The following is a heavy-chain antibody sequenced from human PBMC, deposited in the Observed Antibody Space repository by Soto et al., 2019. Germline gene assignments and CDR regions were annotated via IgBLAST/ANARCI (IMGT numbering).Heavy chain of an antibody. D-gene: IGHD2-2*01. Sequence: DVQLLETGGGLVQPGGSLRLSCRASGFIFQNFVINWVRQAPGKGLEWVSIIGGTGQYTFYADSVRGRFTFSRANSENTVYLQMNSLSAENTAIFFCAKGGTSHIYGIDVWGPGTMVIVSS. J-gene: IGHJ6*02. V-gene: IGHV3-23*01. CDR1: GFIFQNFV. CDR3: AKGGTSHIYGIDV. CDR2: IGGTGQYT.